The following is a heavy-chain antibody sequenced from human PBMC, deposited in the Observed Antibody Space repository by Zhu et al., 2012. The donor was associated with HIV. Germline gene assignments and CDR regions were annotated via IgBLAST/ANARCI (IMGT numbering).Heavy chain of an antibody. D-gene: IGHD3-9*01. J-gene: IGHJ6*03. CDR2: MSYSGST. Sequence: VQLQESGPGLVKPSDTLSLTCAVSGYSISSSNWWGWIRQPPGKGLEWIAYMSYSGSTYYNVSLKSRVTMSVDTSKNQFSLKLRSVTAVDTAVYYCARIREDILTGFYYYYMDVWAKGPRSPSP. CDR1: GYSISSSNW. V-gene: IGHV4-28*01. CDR3: ARIREDILTGFYYYYMDV.